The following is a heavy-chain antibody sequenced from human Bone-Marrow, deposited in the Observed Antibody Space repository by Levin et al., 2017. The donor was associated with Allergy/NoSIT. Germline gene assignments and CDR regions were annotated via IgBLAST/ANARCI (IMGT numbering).Heavy chain of an antibody. J-gene: IGHJ6*02. D-gene: IGHD3-10*01. Sequence: SQTLSLTCTVSGGSISNYYWSWIRQPPGKGLEWIGYISYGVTTNYNPSLKSRVTISVDTSKNQFSLKVRSVTAADTAVSHCARSAGRRITMVRGVVPTYGMDVWGQGTTVTVSS. CDR1: GGSISNYY. CDR3: ARSAGRRITMVRGVVPTYGMDV. V-gene: IGHV4-59*01. CDR2: ISYGVTT.